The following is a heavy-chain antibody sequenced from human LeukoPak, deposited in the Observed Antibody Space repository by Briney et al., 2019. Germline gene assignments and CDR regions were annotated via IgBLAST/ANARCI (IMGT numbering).Heavy chain of an antibody. D-gene: IGHD3-10*01. CDR3: ARSSRVTAYGSGSYPDY. CDR2: INHSGST. CDR1: GGSFSGYY. V-gene: IGHV4-34*01. Sequence: SETLSLTCAVYGGSFSGYYWSWIRQPPGKRLEWIGEINHSGSTNYNPSLKSRVTISVDTSKNQFSLKLSSVTAADTAVYYCARSSRVTAYGSGSYPDYWGQGTLVTVSS. J-gene: IGHJ4*02.